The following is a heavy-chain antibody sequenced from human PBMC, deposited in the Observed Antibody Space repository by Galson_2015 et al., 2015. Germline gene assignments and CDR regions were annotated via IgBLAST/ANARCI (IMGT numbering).Heavy chain of an antibody. CDR2: IWYDGSNK. D-gene: IGHD3-3*02. CDR1: GFTFSSYG. J-gene: IGHJ3*02. CDR3: ARAFSVYDAFDI. Sequence: LRLSCAASGFTFSSYGMHWVRQAPGKGLEWVAVIWYDGSNKYYADSVKGRFTISRDNSKNTLYLQMNSLRAEDTAVYYCARAFSVYDAFDIWGQGTMVTVSS. V-gene: IGHV3-33*01.